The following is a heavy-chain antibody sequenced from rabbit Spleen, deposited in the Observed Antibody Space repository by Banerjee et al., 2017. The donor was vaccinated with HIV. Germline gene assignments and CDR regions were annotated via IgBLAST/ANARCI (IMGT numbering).Heavy chain of an antibody. CDR2: IYTGNGKT. CDR1: GFSFSSGYD. V-gene: IGHV1S45*01. D-gene: IGHD8-1*01. CDR3: ARDSGSNDYIDVYFNL. Sequence: QEQLVESGGGLVKPGASLTLICTASGFSFSSGYDMSWVRQAPGKGLEWIGFIYTGNGKTYYAGWAKGRFTISKASSTTVTLQMTSLTAADTATYFCARDSGSNDYIDVYFNLWGQGTLVTVS. J-gene: IGHJ4*01.